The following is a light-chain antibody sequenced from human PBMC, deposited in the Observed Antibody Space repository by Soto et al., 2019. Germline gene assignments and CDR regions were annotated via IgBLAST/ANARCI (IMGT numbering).Light chain of an antibody. CDR1: QSISSL. CDR2: DAS. J-gene: IGKJ4*01. CDR3: QQRYNWPLT. Sequence: EIVLTQFPATLSLSPGERATLSCRASQSISSLLAWYQQKPGQAPRLLIYDASNRASGIPVRFSGSGSGTDFTLTISSLEPEDFAVYYCQQRYNWPLTFGGGAKVEIK. V-gene: IGKV3-11*01.